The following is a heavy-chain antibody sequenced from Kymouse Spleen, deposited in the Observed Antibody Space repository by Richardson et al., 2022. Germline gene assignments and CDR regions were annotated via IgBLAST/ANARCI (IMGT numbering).Heavy chain of an antibody. V-gene: IGHV3-9*01. CDR2: ISWNSGSI. D-gene: IGHD3-16*02. Sequence: EVQLVESGGGLVQPGRSLRLSCAASGFTFDDYAMHWVRQAPGKGLEWVSGISWNSGSIGYADSVKGRFTISRDNAKNSLYLQMNSLRAEDTALYYCAKDEGVIAFDYWGQGTLVTVSS. CDR1: GFTFDDYA. J-gene: IGHJ4*02. CDR3: AKDEGVIAFDY.